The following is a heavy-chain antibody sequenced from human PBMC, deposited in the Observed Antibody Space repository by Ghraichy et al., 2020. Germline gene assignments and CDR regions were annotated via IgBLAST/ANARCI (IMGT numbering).Heavy chain of an antibody. Sequence: GESLNISCAASGFIFSSYDMHWVRQGPGKGLEWVSGIGSAGDTYYPASVKGRFVISRENAKRSLYLQMNSLRAGDTAVYYCARGSQSGGAFDIWGQGTMVTVSS. D-gene: IGHD3-10*01. CDR2: IGSAGDT. CDR3: ARGSQSGGAFDI. CDR1: GFIFSSYD. V-gene: IGHV3-13*01. J-gene: IGHJ3*02.